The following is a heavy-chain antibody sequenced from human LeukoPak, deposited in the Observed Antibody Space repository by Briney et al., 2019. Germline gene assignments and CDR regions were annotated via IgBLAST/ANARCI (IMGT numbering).Heavy chain of an antibody. CDR1: GYSISSGYY. CDR3: ARSMQYSSGWYEGYYFDY. V-gene: IGHV4-38-2*02. CDR2: IYHSGST. Sequence: PSETLSLTCTVSGYSISSGYYWGWIRQPPGKGLEWVGSIYHSGSTYYNPSLKSRVTISVDTSKNQFSLKLSSVTAADTAVYYCARSMQYSSGWYEGYYFDYWGQGTLVTVSS. D-gene: IGHD6-19*01. J-gene: IGHJ4*02.